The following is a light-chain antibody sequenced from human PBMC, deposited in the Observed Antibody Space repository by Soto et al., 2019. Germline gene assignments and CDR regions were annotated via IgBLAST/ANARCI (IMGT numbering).Light chain of an antibody. J-gene: IGLJ2*01. CDR3: CSYAGSDTFV. Sequence: QSVLTQPASVSGSPGQSIAISCTGTSSDVGSYNLVSWYQQHPGKAPKLMIFEVSERPSGVSNRFSGSKSGNTASLTISGLQAEDEADYYCCSYAGSDTFVFGGGTKLTVL. V-gene: IGLV2-23*02. CDR1: SSDVGSYNL. CDR2: EVS.